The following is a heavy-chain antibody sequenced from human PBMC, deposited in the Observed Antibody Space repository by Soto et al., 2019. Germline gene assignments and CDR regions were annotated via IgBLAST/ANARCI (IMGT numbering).Heavy chain of an antibody. CDR1: GGTFSSYA. V-gene: IGHV1-69*01. CDR3: ARDLFEWHTAMATYFDY. Sequence: QVQLVQSGAEVKKPGSSVKVSCKASGGTFSSYAISWVRQAPGQGLEWMGGIIPIFGTANYAQKFQGRVTITEDESTSTAYMELSSLRSEDTAVYYCARDLFEWHTAMATYFDYWGQGTLVTVSS. J-gene: IGHJ4*02. D-gene: IGHD5-18*01. CDR2: IIPIFGTA.